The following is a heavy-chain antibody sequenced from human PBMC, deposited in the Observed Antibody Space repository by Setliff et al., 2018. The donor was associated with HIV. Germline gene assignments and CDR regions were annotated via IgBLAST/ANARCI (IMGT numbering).Heavy chain of an antibody. CDR2: GDQSGSA. D-gene: IGHD3-16*01. Sequence: SETLSLTCAVYGDSFSDYYWSRIRQPPGKGLEWIGEGDQSGSANYNPSLTGRGTISVDALKRHFSLKLTSVTAADAAVYYCARGRQGPSYYDSTGLSRGRDFDFWGQGTLVTVSS. CDR1: GDSFSDYY. CDR3: ARGRQGPSYYDSTGLSRGRDFDF. V-gene: IGHV4-34*01. J-gene: IGHJ4*02.